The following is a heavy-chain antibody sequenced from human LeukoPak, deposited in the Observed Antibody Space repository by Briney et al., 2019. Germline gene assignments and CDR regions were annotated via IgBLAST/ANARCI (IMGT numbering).Heavy chain of an antibody. Sequence: GGSLRLSCAASGFTFSSYGMHWVRQAPGKGLEWVAVIWYDGSNKYYADSVKGRFTISRDNSKNTLYLQMNSLRAEDTAVYYCARVIPGAYCGGDCYSGLDYWGQGTLVTVSS. J-gene: IGHJ4*02. CDR3: ARVIPGAYCGGDCYSGLDY. CDR2: IWYDGSNK. V-gene: IGHV3-33*01. D-gene: IGHD2-21*02. CDR1: GFTFSSYG.